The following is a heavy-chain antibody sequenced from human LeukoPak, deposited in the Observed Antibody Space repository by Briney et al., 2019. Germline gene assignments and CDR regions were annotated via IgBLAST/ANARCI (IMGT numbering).Heavy chain of an antibody. CDR2: IWEDGSNI. J-gene: IGHJ4*02. CDR3: ARVGYNSGWYEY. Sequence: GGPLRLSCAASGFTFSTYGMHWVRQAPGKGLEWVANIWEDGSNINYVDSVKGRFTISRDNSKNTLYLQMNSLRAEDTALYYCARVGYNSGWYEYWGQGTLVTVSS. D-gene: IGHD6-19*01. V-gene: IGHV3-33*01. CDR1: GFTFSTYG.